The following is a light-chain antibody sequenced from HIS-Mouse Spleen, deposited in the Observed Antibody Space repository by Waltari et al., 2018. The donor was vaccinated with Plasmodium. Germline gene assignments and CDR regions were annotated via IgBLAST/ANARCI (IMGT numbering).Light chain of an antibody. V-gene: IGLV3-10*01. CDR1: ALPKKY. Sequence: SYELTQPPSVSVSPGQTASITCPGDALPKKYAYWYQQKSGQAPVLVIYEDSKRPSGIPEGFSGSSSGTMATLTISGAQVEDEADYYCYSTDSSGNHRVFGGGTKLTVL. J-gene: IGLJ3*02. CDR2: EDS. CDR3: YSTDSSGNHRV.